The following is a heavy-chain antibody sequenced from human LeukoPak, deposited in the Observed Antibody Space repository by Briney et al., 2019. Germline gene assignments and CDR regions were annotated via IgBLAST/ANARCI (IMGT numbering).Heavy chain of an antibody. D-gene: IGHD6-19*01. CDR2: ISSSSYI. V-gene: IGHV3-21*01. CDR3: ATGLYSSGWYGGY. CDR1: GFTFSSYS. J-gene: IGHJ4*02. Sequence: GGSLRLSCAASGFTFSSYSMNWVRQAPGEGLEWVSSISSSSYIYYADSVKGRFTISRDNAKNSLYLQMNSLRAEDTAVYYCATGLYSSGWYGGYWGQGTLVTVSS.